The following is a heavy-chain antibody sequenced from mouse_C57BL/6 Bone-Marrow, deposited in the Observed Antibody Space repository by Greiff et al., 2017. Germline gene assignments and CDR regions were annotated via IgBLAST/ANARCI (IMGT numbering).Heavy chain of an antibody. D-gene: IGHD3-1*01. CDR3: ARHRGYRFDY. CDR2: ISGGGGNT. CDR1: GFTFSSYT. V-gene: IGHV5-9*01. J-gene: IGHJ2*01. Sequence: EVKLMESGGGLVKPGGSLKLSCAASGFTFSSYTMSWVRQTPEKRLEWVATISGGGGNTYYPDSVKGRFTISRDNAKNNLYLQMSSLRSEDTALYYCARHRGYRFDYWGQGTTLTVSS.